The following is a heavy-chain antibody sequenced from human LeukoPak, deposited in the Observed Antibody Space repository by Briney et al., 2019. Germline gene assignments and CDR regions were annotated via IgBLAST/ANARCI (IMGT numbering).Heavy chain of an antibody. CDR1: GGSISSYY. V-gene: IGHV4-4*07. CDR2: IYTSGST. D-gene: IGHD5-18*01. CDR3: ARASTAMVKYYYGMDV. Sequence: SETLSLTCTVSGGSISSYYWSWIRQPAGKGLEWIGRIYTSGSTNYNPSLKSRVTMSVDTSKNQFSLKLSSVTAADTAVYYCARASTAMVKYYYGMDVWGQGTTVTVPS. J-gene: IGHJ6*02.